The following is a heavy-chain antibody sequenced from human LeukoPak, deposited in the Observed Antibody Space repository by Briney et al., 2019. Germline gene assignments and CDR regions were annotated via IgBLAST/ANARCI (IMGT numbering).Heavy chain of an antibody. D-gene: IGHD2-15*01. CDR3: ARTISGGSFRWFDP. CDR1: GGTFSSYA. Sequence: GASVKVSCKASGGTFSSYAISWVRQASGQGLEWMGGIIPIFGTANYAQKFQGRVTITTDESTSTAYMELSSLRSEDTAVYYCARTISGGSFRWFDPWGQGTLVTVPS. V-gene: IGHV1-69*05. J-gene: IGHJ5*02. CDR2: IIPIFGTA.